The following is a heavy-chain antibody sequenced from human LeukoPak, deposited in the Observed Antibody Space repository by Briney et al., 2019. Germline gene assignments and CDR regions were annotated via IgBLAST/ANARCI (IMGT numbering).Heavy chain of an antibody. J-gene: IGHJ4*02. CDR1: GFTFSSYC. CDR3: ARAAYSSGWYGFFDY. D-gene: IGHD6-19*01. CDR2: IKQDGSEK. V-gene: IGHV3-7*03. Sequence: PGGSQRLSCAASGFTFSSYCMSWVRQAPGKGLEWVAKIKQDGSEKYYVDSVKGRFTVSRDNAKNSLYLQMNSLRAEDTAVYYCARAAYSSGWYGFFDYWGQGTLVTVSS.